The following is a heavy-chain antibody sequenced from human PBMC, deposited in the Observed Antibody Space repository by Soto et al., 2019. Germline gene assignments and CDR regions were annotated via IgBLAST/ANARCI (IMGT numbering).Heavy chain of an antibody. CDR1: GGSIRSYF. CDR3: AVPGPAGL. D-gene: IGHD7-27*01. J-gene: IGHJ2*01. Sequence: QMQLQASGPGLVKPSETLSLTCTVSGGSIRSYFWSWIRQAPGKKLEWLGYVYHNGNTNYNPSLRSLLKLSVDTSNNRLSLNLKSVTAADAPVYYCAVPGPAGLWGR. CDR2: VYHNGNT. V-gene: IGHV4-59*01.